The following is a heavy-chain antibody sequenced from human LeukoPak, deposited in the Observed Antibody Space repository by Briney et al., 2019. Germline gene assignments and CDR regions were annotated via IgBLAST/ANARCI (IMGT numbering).Heavy chain of an antibody. CDR2: ISSSGSTI. CDR1: GFTFSDYY. D-gene: IGHD3-22*01. Sequence: GGSLRLSCAASGFTFSDYYMSWIRQAPGQGLEWVSYISSSGSTIYYADSVKGRFTISRDNAKNSLYLQMNSLRAEDTAVYYCARDRLDYYDSSGYYPYYFDYWGQGTLVTVSS. V-gene: IGHV3-11*01. CDR3: ARDRLDYYDSSGYYPYYFDY. J-gene: IGHJ4*02.